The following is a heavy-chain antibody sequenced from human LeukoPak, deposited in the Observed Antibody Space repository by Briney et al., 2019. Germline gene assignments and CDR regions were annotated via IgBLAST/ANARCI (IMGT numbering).Heavy chain of an antibody. J-gene: IGHJ4*02. CDR1: GGSISSSGYY. Sequence: SQTLSLTCTVSGGSISSSGYYWSWIRQPAGKGLEWIGRIYTSGSTNYNPSLKSRVTMSVDTSKNQFSLKLSSVTAADTAVYYCASTYGDSVNFDYWGQGTLVTVSS. CDR2: IYTSGST. V-gene: IGHV4-61*02. D-gene: IGHD4-17*01. CDR3: ASTYGDSVNFDY.